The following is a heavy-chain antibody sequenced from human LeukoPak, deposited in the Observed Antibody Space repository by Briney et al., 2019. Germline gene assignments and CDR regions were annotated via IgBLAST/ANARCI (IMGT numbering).Heavy chain of an antibody. CDR3: AKEDYSSSFDY. J-gene: IGHJ4*02. Sequence: GGSLRLSCAASGFTDSSNYKSWVRQAPGKGLEWVSVIYSGGSTYYADSVKDRFTISRDNSKNTMYLQMNSLRAEDTAVYYCAKEDYSSSFDYWGQGTLVTVSS. V-gene: IGHV3-66*01. CDR1: GFTDSSNY. D-gene: IGHD4-11*01. CDR2: IYSGGST.